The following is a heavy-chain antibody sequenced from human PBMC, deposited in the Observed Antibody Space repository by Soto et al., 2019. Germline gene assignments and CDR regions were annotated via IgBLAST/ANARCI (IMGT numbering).Heavy chain of an antibody. J-gene: IGHJ6*02. CDR2: ISPYSGNT. D-gene: IGHD3-16*01. CDR1: GYIFVNYG. Sequence: QVQLVQSGDEVRKPGSSVKVSCKASGYIFVNYGIAWVRQAPGQGLEWMGWISPYSGNTHYASKVPGRLTMNKNKSTSTGYMDLGRLTSDDTAVYYCAMVDNYVTPTPQDVWGQGTTVTVSS. V-gene: IGHV1-18*01. CDR3: AMVDNYVTPTPQDV.